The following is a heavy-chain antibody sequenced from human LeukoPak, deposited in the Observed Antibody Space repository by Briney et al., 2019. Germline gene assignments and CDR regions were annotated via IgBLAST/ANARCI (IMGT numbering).Heavy chain of an antibody. J-gene: IGHJ6*03. CDR2: LYPGVGT. CDR1: GGPIFSYY. Sequence: SETLSLTCTVSGGPIFSYYWSWIRQTPGKGLEWIGRLYPGVGTDYNPSLKSRVTISVDTSKKQFALKLSAVSAADTAVYYCTRVKFYDSTGYSPGHYMDVWGKGTTVTVSS. D-gene: IGHD3-22*01. V-gene: IGHV4-4*07. CDR3: TRVKFYDSTGYSPGHYMDV.